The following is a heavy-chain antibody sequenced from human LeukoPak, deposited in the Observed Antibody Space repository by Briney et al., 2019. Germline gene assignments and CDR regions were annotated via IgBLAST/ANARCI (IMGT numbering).Heavy chain of an antibody. CDR2: IYHSGSP. D-gene: IGHD6-19*01. CDR3: ARDGYSSGWYYFDY. V-gene: IGHV4-30-2*01. J-gene: IGHJ4*02. CDR1: GGSISSGGYY. Sequence: SETLSLTCTVSGGSISSGGYYWSWIRQPPGKGLEWIGYIYHSGSPYYNPSLKSRVTISVDTSKNQFSLKLSSVTAADTAVYYCARDGYSSGWYYFDYWGQGTLVTVSS.